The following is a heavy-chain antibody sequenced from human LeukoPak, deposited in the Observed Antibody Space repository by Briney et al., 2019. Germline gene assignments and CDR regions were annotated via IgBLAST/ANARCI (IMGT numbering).Heavy chain of an antibody. D-gene: IGHD3-22*01. Sequence: GGSLRLSCAASGFTFSSYEMNWVRQAPGKGLEWVSYISSSGSTIYYADSVKGRFTISRDNAKNSLYLQMNSLRAEDTAVYYCARAYYYDSSDYYGMDVWGQGTTVTVSS. CDR1: GFTFSSYE. J-gene: IGHJ6*02. CDR2: ISSSGSTI. CDR3: ARAYYYDSSDYYGMDV. V-gene: IGHV3-48*03.